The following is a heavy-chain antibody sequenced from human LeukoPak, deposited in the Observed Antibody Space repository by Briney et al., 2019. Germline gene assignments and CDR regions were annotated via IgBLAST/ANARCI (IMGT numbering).Heavy chain of an antibody. V-gene: IGHV4-34*01. CDR3: ARGRSSWSSGTWFDP. Sequence: SETLSLTCAVYGGSFSGYYWSWIRQPPGKGLEWIGEINHSGSTNYNPSLKSRVTISVDTSKNQFSLKLSSVSAADTAVYYCARGRSSWSSGTWFDPWGQGTLVTVSS. D-gene: IGHD6-13*01. CDR2: INHSGST. J-gene: IGHJ5*02. CDR1: GGSFSGYY.